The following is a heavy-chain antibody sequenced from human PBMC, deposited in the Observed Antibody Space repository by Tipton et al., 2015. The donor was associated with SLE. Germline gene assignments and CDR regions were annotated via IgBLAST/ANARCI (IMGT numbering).Heavy chain of an antibody. CDR2: IYYSGST. CDR1: GYSISSSYY. CDR3: ARVKPYSGSPRDAFDI. V-gene: IGHV4-38-2*01. D-gene: IGHD1-26*01. J-gene: IGHJ3*02. Sequence: TLSLTCAVSGYSISSSYYWGWIRQPPGKGLEWIGSIYYSGSTYYNPSLKSRVTISVDTSKNQFSLKLSSVTAADTAVYYCARVKPYSGSPRDAFDIWGQGTMGTVSS.